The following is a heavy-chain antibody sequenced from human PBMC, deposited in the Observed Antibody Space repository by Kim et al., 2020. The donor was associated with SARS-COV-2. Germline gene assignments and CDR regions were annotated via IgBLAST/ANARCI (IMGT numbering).Heavy chain of an antibody. CDR3: ARDSGGFWSGYSNWFDP. V-gene: IGHV3-33*01. J-gene: IGHJ5*02. CDR2: IWYDGSNK. D-gene: IGHD3-3*01. Sequence: GGSLRLSCAASGFTFSSYGMHWVRQAPGKGLEWVAVIWYDGSNKYYADSVKGRFTISRDNSKNTLYLQMNSLRAEDTAVYYCARDSGGFWSGYSNWFDPWGQGTLVTVSS. CDR1: GFTFSSYG.